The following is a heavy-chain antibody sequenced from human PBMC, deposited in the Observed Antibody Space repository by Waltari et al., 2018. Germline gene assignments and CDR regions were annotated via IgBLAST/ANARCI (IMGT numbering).Heavy chain of an antibody. CDR2: IKQDGSQT. CDR3: ARLGYCSSANCFYGMDV. D-gene: IGHD2-2*01. Sequence: EVQVVESGGGLVQPGGSLRLSCAASGFHFRSYWMSWVRQAPGKGLEWLANIKQDGSQTYYVDSVKGRFTISRDNAKNSLFLQMNSLRADDTAVYYCARLGYCSSANCFYGMDVWGQGTTVTVSS. V-gene: IGHV3-7*01. J-gene: IGHJ6*02. CDR1: GFHFRSYW.